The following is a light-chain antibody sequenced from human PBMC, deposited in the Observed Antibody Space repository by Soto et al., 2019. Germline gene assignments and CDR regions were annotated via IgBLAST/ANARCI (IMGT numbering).Light chain of an antibody. V-gene: IGLV2-14*01. CDR2: EVS. J-gene: IGLJ2*01. Sequence: QSALTQPASVSGSPGQSITISCTGTSSDVGGYWYVSWHQQHPGKAPKLMIFEVSNRPSGVSARFSGSKSGNTASLTISGLQAEDEADYYCSSYTSSSTVVFGGGTKLTVL. CDR1: SSDVGGYWY. CDR3: SSYTSSSTVV.